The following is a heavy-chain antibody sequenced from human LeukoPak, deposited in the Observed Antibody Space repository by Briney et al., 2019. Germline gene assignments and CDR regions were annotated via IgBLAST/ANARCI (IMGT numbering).Heavy chain of an antibody. J-gene: IGHJ4*02. V-gene: IGHV4-39*01. CDR3: ARALERYYYDSSGYYAHFDY. D-gene: IGHD3-22*01. CDR2: INRSGST. Sequence: KPSETLSLTCTVSGGSISTSGYYWGWIRQPPGKGLEWIGEINRSGSTKYNPSLKSRVTISGDTSKNQFSLKLRSVTAADTAVYYCARALERYYYDSSGYYAHFDYWGQGTLVTVSS. CDR1: GGSISTSGYY.